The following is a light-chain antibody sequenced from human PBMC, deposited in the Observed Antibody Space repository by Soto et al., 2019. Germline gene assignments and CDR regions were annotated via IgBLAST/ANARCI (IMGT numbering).Light chain of an antibody. V-gene: IGLV2-8*01. J-gene: IGLJ3*02. CDR3: CAFAYSRVV. Sequence: QSALTQPPSASGSPGQSVTISCTGTSSDVADYNYVSWYQQRPGEAPKLIIYEATKWPSGVSHRFSGSKSGSTASLTISGLQAEDEADYYCCAFAYSRVVFGGGTKLTVL. CDR2: EAT. CDR1: SSDVADYNY.